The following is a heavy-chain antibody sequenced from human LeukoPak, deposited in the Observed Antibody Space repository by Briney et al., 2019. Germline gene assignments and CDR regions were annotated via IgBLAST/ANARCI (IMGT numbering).Heavy chain of an antibody. Sequence: SETLSLTCTVSGGSISSYYWSWIRQPPGKGLEWIGYIYYSGSTNYNPSLKSRVTISVDTSKNQFSLKLSSVTAADTAVYYCARDSRSLGVTTVTRGFDYWGQGTLVTVSS. CDR1: GGSISSYY. D-gene: IGHD4-17*01. V-gene: IGHV4-59*01. CDR3: ARDSRSLGVTTVTRGFDY. J-gene: IGHJ4*02. CDR2: IYYSGST.